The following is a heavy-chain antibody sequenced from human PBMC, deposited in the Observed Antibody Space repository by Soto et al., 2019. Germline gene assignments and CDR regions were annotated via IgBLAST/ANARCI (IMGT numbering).Heavy chain of an antibody. CDR2: ISGSRGST. V-gene: IGHV3-23*01. CDR1: GFTFSSYA. D-gene: IGHD2-2*01. J-gene: IGHJ5*02. Sequence: EVQLLESGGGLVQPGGSLRLSCAASGFTFSSYAMSWVRQAPVQGLEWVSAISGSRGSTYYAESVKGRFTISRENSKITLYVLMNSVRAEDAAVYYCEKISLVLVYQLPDGWFDPWGQGTLVTVFS. CDR3: EKISLVLVYQLPDGWFDP.